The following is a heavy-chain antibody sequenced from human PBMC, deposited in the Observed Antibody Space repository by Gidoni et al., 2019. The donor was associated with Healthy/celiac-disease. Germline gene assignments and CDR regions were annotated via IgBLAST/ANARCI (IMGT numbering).Heavy chain of an antibody. J-gene: IGHJ3*02. Sequence: EVQLVESGGGLVQTGRSLRLSCAASGFAFDDYAMHWVRQAPGKGLVWFSVISWNSGSIGYADSVKGRFTISRDNAKNSLYLQMNSLRAEDTALYYCAKGTYSGYDLDAFDIWGQGTMVTVSS. D-gene: IGHD5-12*01. V-gene: IGHV3-9*01. CDR2: ISWNSGSI. CDR3: AKGTYSGYDLDAFDI. CDR1: GFAFDDYA.